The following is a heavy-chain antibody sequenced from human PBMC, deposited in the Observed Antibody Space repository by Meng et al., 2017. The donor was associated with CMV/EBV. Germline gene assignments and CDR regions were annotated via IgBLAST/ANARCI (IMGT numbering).Heavy chain of an antibody. CDR2: ISAYNGNT. J-gene: IGHJ5*02. CDR1: GSTFTRYG. Sequence: QRLHSGPEVKRPWASVKGSCTAYGSTFTRYGISWVRQAPGQGLEWMGWISAYNGNTNYAQKLQGRVTMTTDTSTSTAYMELRSLRSDDTAVYYCARVGGGNWFDPWGQGTLVTVSS. V-gene: IGHV1-18*01. D-gene: IGHD3-16*01. CDR3: ARVGGGNWFDP.